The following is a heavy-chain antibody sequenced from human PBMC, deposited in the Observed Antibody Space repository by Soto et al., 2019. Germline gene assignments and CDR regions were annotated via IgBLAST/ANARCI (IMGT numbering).Heavy chain of an antibody. CDR1: GFTFSSYA. D-gene: IGHD2-15*01. CDR3: ARGSSSRYCSGGSCYYYYGMDV. Sequence: GGSLRLSCAASGFTFSSYAMHWVRQAPGKGLEWVAVISYDGSNKYYADSVKGRFTISRDNSKNTLYLQMNSLRAEDTAVYCCARGSSSRYCSGGSCYYYYGMDVWGQGTTVTVSS. J-gene: IGHJ6*02. V-gene: IGHV3-30*04. CDR2: ISYDGSNK.